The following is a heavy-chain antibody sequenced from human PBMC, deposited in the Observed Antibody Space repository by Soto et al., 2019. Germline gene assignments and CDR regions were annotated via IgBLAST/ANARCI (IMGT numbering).Heavy chain of an antibody. CDR3: ARRGAVAVHPNGCDY. CDR2: IYYSGST. Sequence: SETLSLTCTVSGGSISSSSYYWGWIRQPPGKGLEWIGSIYYSGSTYYNPSLKSRVTISVDTSKNQFSLKLSSVTAADTAVYYCARRGAVAVHPNGCDYWGQGTLVTVSS. D-gene: IGHD6-19*01. J-gene: IGHJ4*02. CDR1: GGSISSSSYY. V-gene: IGHV4-39*01.